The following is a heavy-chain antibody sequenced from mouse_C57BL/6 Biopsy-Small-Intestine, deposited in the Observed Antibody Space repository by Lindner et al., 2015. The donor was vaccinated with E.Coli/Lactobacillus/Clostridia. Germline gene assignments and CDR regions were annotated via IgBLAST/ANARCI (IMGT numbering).Heavy chain of an antibody. V-gene: IGHV1-81*01. CDR3: ARLENRQYDFWSGWIVPFDP. D-gene: IGHD1-3*01. CDR2: IVPILGTA. Sequence: SVKVSCKASGGTYINYGISWVRQAPGQGLEWMGGIVPILGTANYAQKFQGRVTITADESTSTVFMELSSLRSEDTAVYYCARLENRQYDFWSGWIVPFDPWGQGTLVTVSS. J-gene: IGHJ4*01. CDR1: GGTYINYG.